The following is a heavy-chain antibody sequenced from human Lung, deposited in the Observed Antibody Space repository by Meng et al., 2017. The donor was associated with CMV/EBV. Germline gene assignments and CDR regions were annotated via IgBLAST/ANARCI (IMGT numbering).Heavy chain of an antibody. CDR2: IYYSGSD. D-gene: IGHD3-3*01. J-gene: IGHJ4*02. Sequence: SETLSLXXTTSGGSISSYYWSWIRQPPGKGLEWIGNIYYSGSDNYNPSLKSPVTMSVDTSKNQFSLKLSSVTAADTAVYYCTRETGETFWSGSHDSWGQGXLVXVSS. V-gene: IGHV4-59*01. CDR1: GGSISSYY. CDR3: TRETGETFWSGSHDS.